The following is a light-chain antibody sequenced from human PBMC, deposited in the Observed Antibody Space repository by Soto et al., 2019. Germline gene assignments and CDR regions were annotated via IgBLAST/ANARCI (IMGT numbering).Light chain of an antibody. Sequence: DIQVTQSPSTLSASVGDRVTITCRASQSISTWLAWFQQKPGRAPKVLISKASTLESGVPSRFSGDGSGTEFTLTISSLQTDDLATYYCQQFGAGSPWTFGQGPRWNSN. CDR3: QQFGAGSPWT. V-gene: IGKV1-5*03. J-gene: IGKJ1*01. CDR1: QSISTW. CDR2: KAS.